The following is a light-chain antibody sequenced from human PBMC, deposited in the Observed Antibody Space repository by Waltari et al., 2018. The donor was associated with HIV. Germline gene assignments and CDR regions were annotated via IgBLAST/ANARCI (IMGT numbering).Light chain of an antibody. J-gene: IGKJ1*01. CDR1: QSVLHSSNRNNY. CDR2: WAS. Sequence: DIVMTQSPDSLVVSLGERATINCKSSQSVLHSSNRNNYLAWYQQKPGKPPKLLIYWASSRGSGVPDRCSGSGSGTDFTLTIISLQAEDVAVYYCQQYFSNPRTFGQGTKVEIK. V-gene: IGKV4-1*01. CDR3: QQYFSNPRT.